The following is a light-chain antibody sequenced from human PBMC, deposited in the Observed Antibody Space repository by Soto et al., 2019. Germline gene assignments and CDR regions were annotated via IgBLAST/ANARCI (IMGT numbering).Light chain of an antibody. CDR2: EGS. V-gene: IGLV2-23*01. Sequence: QSALTQPASVSGSPGQSITISCTGTSIDVGSYNLVSWYQQHPGKAPKLMIYEGSKRPSGVSHRFSGSKSGNTASLTISGLQAEDEADYYCCSYAGSSTPVLFGGGTKLTVL. CDR1: SIDVGSYNL. J-gene: IGLJ2*01. CDR3: CSYAGSSTPVL.